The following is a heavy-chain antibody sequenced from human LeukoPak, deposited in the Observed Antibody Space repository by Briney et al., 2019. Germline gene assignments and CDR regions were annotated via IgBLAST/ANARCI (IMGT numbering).Heavy chain of an antibody. CDR1: GFSLTTSTMG. D-gene: IGHD2-8*01. Sequence: ESGPTLVKPTQTLTLTCTFSGFSLTTSTMGVGWIRQAPGRAPEWLSLIYWNDDKRFSPSLTSKLTITRDTSKNQVVLTLTSVDPLDTATYYCARSVCNTWCTWGFDYWGQGALVTVSS. CDR2: IYWNDDK. J-gene: IGHJ4*02. CDR3: ARSVCNTWCTWGFDY. V-gene: IGHV2-5*01.